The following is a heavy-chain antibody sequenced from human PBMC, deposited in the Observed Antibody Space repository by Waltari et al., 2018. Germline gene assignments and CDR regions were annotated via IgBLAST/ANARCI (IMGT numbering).Heavy chain of an antibody. D-gene: IGHD6-19*01. CDR2: IYTSGST. J-gene: IGHJ5*02. V-gene: IGHV4-4*07. Sequence: QVQLQESGPGLVKPSETLSLTCTVSGGSISSYYWSWIRQPAGKGLEWIGRIYTSGSTNYTPSLKSRVTMSVDTSKNQFSLKLSSVTAADTAVYYCARDDPSSGWYNWFDPWGQGTLVTVSS. CDR3: ARDDPSSGWYNWFDP. CDR1: GGSISSYY.